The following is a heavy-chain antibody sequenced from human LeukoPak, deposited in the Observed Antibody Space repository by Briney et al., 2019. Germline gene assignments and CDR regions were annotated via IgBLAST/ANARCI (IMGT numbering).Heavy chain of an antibody. Sequence: KFQGRVTITRDTSASTAYMELSSLRSEDTAVYYCARCRINMVRGVIIPFDYWGQGTLVTVSS. D-gene: IGHD3-10*01. CDR3: ARCRINMVRGVIIPFDY. J-gene: IGHJ4*02. V-gene: IGHV1-3*01.